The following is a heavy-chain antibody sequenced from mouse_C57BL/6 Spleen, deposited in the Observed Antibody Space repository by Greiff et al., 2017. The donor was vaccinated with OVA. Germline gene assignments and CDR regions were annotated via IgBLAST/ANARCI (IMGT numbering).Heavy chain of an antibody. J-gene: IGHJ4*01. CDR1: GYTFTSYW. V-gene: IGHV1-69*01. CDR2: IDPSDSYT. Sequence: QVQLKQPGAELVMPGASVKLSCKASGYTFTSYWMHWVKQRPGQGLEWIGEIDPSDSYTNYNQKFKGKSTLTVDKSSSTAYMQLSSLTSEDSAVYYCARSPRYGGAMDYWGQGTSVTVSS. CDR3: ARSPRYGGAMDY. D-gene: IGHD2-10*02.